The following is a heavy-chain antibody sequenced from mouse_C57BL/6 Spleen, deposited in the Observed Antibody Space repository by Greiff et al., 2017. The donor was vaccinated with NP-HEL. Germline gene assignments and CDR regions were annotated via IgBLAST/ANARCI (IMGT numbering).Heavy chain of an antibody. Sequence: QVQLQQSGAELVRPGASVTLSCKASGYTFTDYEMHWVKQTPVHGLEWIGAIDPETGGTAYNQKFKGKATLTADKSSSTAYMELRSLTSEDSAVYDCTGDYSRDYWGQGTTLTVSS. J-gene: IGHJ2*01. D-gene: IGHD2-5*01. CDR1: GYTFTDYE. V-gene: IGHV1-15*01. CDR3: TGDYSRDY. CDR2: IDPETGGT.